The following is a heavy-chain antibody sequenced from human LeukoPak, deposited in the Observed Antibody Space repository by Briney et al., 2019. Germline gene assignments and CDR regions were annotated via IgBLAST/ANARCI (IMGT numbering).Heavy chain of an antibody. Sequence: GASVKVSCKASGGTFSNYAINWVRQAPGQGLEWMGRIIPISKTPNYAQKFQGRVTITADESTSTAYMELSSLRSEDTAVYYCARGYGDYAYWGQGTLVTVSS. V-gene: IGHV1-69*13. CDR1: GGTFSNYA. CDR2: IIPISKTP. J-gene: IGHJ4*02. D-gene: IGHD4-17*01. CDR3: ARGYGDYAY.